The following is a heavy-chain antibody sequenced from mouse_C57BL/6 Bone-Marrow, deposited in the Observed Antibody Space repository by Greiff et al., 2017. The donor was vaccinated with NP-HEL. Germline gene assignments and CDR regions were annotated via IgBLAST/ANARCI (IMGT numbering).Heavy chain of an antibody. CDR3: ARRYYGPREESGYYFDY. CDR1: GYTFTSYW. Sequence: QVQLQQPGAELVRPGTSVKLSCKASGYTFTSYWMHWVKQRPGQGLEWIGVIDPSDSYTNYNQKFKGKATLTVDTSSSTAYMQLSSLTSEDSAVYYCARRYYGPREESGYYFDYWGQGTTLTVSS. V-gene: IGHV1-59*01. CDR2: IDPSDSYT. J-gene: IGHJ2*01. D-gene: IGHD2-1*01.